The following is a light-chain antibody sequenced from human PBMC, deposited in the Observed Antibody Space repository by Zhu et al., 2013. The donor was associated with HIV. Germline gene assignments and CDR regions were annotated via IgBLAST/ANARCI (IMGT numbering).Light chain of an antibody. J-gene: IGLJ2*01. CDR3: ATWDDSLSAVV. V-gene: IGLV1-47*01. CDR2: STN. CDR1: SSNIASNY. Sequence: QSVLTQPPSASGTPGQRIAISCSGSSSNIASNYVYWYQYLPGTTPKLLIYSTNQRPSGVPDRFSGSSSGTSASLAISGLRSDDDGDYYCATWDDSLSAVVFGAGTRLTV.